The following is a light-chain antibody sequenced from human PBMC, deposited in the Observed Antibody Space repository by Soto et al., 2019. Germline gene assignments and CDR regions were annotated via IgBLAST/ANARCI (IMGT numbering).Light chain of an antibody. J-gene: IGKJ5*01. Sequence: EIVMTQSPGTLSLSPGERATLSCRASQSVSSRLAWYQQKPGQAPRLLISGASSRATGIPDRFSGSGSGTDFTLTISRLEPEDIALYYCQHYVERSPITFGQGTRLEIK. CDR1: QSVSSR. V-gene: IGKV3-20*01. CDR2: GAS. CDR3: QHYVERSPIT.